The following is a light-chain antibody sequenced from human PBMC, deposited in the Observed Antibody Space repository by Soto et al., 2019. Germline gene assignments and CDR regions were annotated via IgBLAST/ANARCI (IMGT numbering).Light chain of an antibody. V-gene: IGLV2-14*01. Sequence: QSALTQPASVSGSPGQSITISCTGTSSDIGGHHFVSWYQQQSGKAPKLVIYEVTDRPSGVSDRFSGSKSGNTASLTISGLQPEDEADYYCSLYTSSSLYVFGTGTKLTVL. CDR3: SLYTSSSLYV. J-gene: IGLJ1*01. CDR1: SSDIGGHHF. CDR2: EVT.